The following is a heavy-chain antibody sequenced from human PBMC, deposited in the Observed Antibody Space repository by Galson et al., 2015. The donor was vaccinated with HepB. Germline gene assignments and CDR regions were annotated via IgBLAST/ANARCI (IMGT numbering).Heavy chain of an antibody. J-gene: IGHJ4*02. CDR2: IIPIFGTA. CDR1: GGTFSSYA. Sequence: SVKVSCKASGGTFSSYAISWVRQAPGQGLEWMGGIIPIFGTANYAQKFQGRVTITADESTSTAYMELSSLRSEDTAVYYCARLGIEVANIDHWGQGTLVIVSS. CDR3: ARLGIEVANIDH. D-gene: IGHD6-19*01. V-gene: IGHV1-69*13.